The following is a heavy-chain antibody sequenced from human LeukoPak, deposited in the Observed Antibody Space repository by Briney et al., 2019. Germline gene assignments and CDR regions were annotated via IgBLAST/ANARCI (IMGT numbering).Heavy chain of an antibody. D-gene: IGHD2-2*01. CDR1: GFTFSSYA. J-gene: IGHJ5*02. CDR3: AKQDIVVVPAAMWFDP. V-gene: IGHV3-23*01. CDR2: ISGSGGST. Sequence: GGSLRLSCAASGFTFSSYAMSWVRQAPAKGLKWVSLISGSGGSTYLADSVKGRFTISRDNSKNTLYLQMNSLRAEDTAVYYCAKQDIVVVPAAMWFDPWGQGTLVTVSS.